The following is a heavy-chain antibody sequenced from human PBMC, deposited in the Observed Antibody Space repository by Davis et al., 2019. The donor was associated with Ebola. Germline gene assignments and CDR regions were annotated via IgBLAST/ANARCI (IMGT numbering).Heavy chain of an antibody. CDR1: GGSISSSNW. CDR3: AGKSIAARPYYYYYGMDV. J-gene: IGHJ6*04. D-gene: IGHD6-6*01. Sequence: PGGSLRLSCAVSGGSISSSNWWSWVRQPPGKGLEWIGEIYHSGSTNYNPSLKSRVTISVDKSKNQFSLKLSSVTAADTAVYYCAGKSIAARPYYYYYGMDVWGKGTTVTVSS. CDR2: IYHSGST. V-gene: IGHV4-4*02.